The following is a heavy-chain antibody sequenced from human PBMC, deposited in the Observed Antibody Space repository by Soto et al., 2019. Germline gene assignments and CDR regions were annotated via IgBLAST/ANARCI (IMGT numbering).Heavy chain of an antibody. D-gene: IGHD5-18*01. CDR3: ATDPAGYSYGYGY. CDR2: IIPIFGTA. CDR1: GGTLSSYA. V-gene: IGHV1-69*13. J-gene: IGHJ4*02. Sequence: ASVKVSCKASGGTLSSYAISWVRQAPGQGLEWMGGIIPIFGTANYAQKFQGRVTITADESTSTAYMELSSLRSEDTAVYYCATDPAGYSYGYGYWGQGTLVTVSS.